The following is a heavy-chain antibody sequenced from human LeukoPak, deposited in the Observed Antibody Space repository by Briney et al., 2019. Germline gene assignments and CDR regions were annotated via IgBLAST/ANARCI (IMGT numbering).Heavy chain of an antibody. V-gene: IGHV1-8*01. CDR2: MNPNSGNT. D-gene: IGHD4-11*01. J-gene: IGHJ4*02. CDR3: ASGQYYFDY. CDR1: GYTFTSYD. Sequence: ASVKVSCKASGYTFTSYDINWVRQATGQGLEWMGWMNPNSGNTGYAQKFQGRVTITADESTSTAYMELSSLRSEDTAVYYCASGQYYFDYWGQGTLVTVSS.